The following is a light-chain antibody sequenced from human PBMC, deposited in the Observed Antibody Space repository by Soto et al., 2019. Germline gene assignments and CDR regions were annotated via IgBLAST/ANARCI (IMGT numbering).Light chain of an antibody. CDR1: QSVSSS. CDR3: QHYNNWPRT. J-gene: IGKJ1*01. Sequence: EIVMTQSPATLSLSPGERATLSCRASQSVSSSLSCCQQKPGRAPRLLIYGASTRATGIPARCSGSESVTEFTLTSSSLQSEDFAVYYWQHYNNWPRTFGQGTKVEIK. CDR2: GAS. V-gene: IGKV3-15*01.